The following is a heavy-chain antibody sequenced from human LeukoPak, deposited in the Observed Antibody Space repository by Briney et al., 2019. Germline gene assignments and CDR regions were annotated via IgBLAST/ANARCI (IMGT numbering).Heavy chain of an antibody. V-gene: IGHV4-34*01. Sequence: PGGSLRLSCAVSGFTFSHAWMSWIRQPPGKGLEWIGEINHSGSTNYNPSLKSRVTISVDTSKNQFSLKLSSVTAADTAVYYCARVDYDYVWGSYRLPQFDYWGQGTLVTVSS. CDR1: GFTFSHAW. J-gene: IGHJ4*02. CDR3: ARVDYDYVWGSYRLPQFDY. D-gene: IGHD3-16*02. CDR2: INHSGST.